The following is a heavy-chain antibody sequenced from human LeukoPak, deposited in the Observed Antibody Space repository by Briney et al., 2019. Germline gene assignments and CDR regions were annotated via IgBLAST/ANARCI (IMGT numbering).Heavy chain of an antibody. D-gene: IGHD3-10*01. CDR2: ISSSSSYI. J-gene: IGHJ4*02. V-gene: IGHV3-21*01. CDR3: ASVYGSGSYVADY. CDR1: GFTFSSYS. Sequence: GGSLRLSCAASGFTFSSYSMNWVRQAPGKGLEWVSSISSSSSYIYYADSVKGRFTISRDNAKNSLYLQMNSLRAEDTAVYYCASVYGSGSYVADYWGQGTLVTVSS.